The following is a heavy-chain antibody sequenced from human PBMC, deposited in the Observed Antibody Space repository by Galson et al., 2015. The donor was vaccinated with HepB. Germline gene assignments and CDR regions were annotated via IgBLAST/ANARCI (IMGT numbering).Heavy chain of an antibody. Sequence: LTCTVSGGSISSGSYYWSWIRQPAGKGLEWMGRIYTSGSTNYNPSLKSRVTMSVDTSKNQFSLKLSSVTAADTAVYYCARAFLIRYGSGSYYNPGGHYYYMDVWGKGTTVTVSS. CDR1: GGSISSGSYY. V-gene: IGHV4-61*02. CDR3: ARAFLIRYGSGSYYNPGGHYYYMDV. D-gene: IGHD3-10*01. CDR2: IYTSGST. J-gene: IGHJ6*03.